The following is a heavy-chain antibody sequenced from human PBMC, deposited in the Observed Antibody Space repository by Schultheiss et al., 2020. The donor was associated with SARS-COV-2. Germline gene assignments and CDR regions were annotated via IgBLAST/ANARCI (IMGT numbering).Heavy chain of an antibody. Sequence: GGSLRLSCAASGFTFSSYGMHWVRQAPGKGLEWVSYISSSSSYTNYADSVKGRFTISRDNAKNSLYLQMNSLRAEDTAVYYCASHSGSYYVGYWGQGTLVTVSS. J-gene: IGHJ4*02. V-gene: IGHV3-21*05. D-gene: IGHD1-26*01. CDR2: ISSSSSYT. CDR1: GFTFSSYG. CDR3: ASHSGSYYVGY.